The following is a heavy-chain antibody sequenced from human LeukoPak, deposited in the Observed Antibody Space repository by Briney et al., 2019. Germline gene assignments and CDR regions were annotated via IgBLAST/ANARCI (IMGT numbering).Heavy chain of an antibody. Sequence: GGSLRLSCAASGFTFSSYWMSWVRQAPGKGLEWVANIKQDGSEKYYVDSVKGRFTISRDNAKNSLYLQMNSLRAEDTAVYYCARVLLRFLEWSGGLDYWGQGTLVTVSS. CDR1: GFTFSSYW. CDR3: ARVLLRFLEWSGGLDY. J-gene: IGHJ4*02. D-gene: IGHD3-3*01. V-gene: IGHV3-7*01. CDR2: IKQDGSEK.